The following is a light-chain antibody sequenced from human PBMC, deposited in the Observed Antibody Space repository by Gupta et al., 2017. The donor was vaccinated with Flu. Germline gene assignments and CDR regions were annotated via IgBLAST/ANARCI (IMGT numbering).Light chain of an antibody. CDR1: QSINIW. J-gene: IGKJ1*01. Sequence: IQMTQSPSTLSASVGDRVTITCRASQSINIWLAWYQQKPGKAPKLLIYQISTLQSGVPSRFSGSGSGTEFTLTISGLQPDDFATYYCQQYSDIWTFGQGTKVEV. V-gene: IGKV1-5*03. CDR2: QIS. CDR3: QQYSDIWT.